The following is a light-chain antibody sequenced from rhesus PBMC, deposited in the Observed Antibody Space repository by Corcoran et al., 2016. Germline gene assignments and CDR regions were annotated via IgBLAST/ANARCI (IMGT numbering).Light chain of an antibody. J-gene: IGKJ1*01. V-gene: IGKV1-69*01. CDR2: RAS. CDR1: QGISNW. Sequence: DIQMTQSPSSLSASVGDRVSITCRASQGISNWLAWYQQKPGKAPKLLIYRASNLETGVPSRFRGSGSWTDFTLTISSLQPEDITTYYCQQHDNSPWTFGQGTKVEIK. CDR3: QQHDNSPWT.